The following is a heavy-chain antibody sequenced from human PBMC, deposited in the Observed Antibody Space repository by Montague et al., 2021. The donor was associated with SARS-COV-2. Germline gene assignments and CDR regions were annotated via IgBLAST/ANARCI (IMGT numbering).Heavy chain of an antibody. V-gene: IGHV4-39*01. J-gene: IGHJ6*02. D-gene: IGHD6-13*01. Sequence: SETLSLTCTVSGGSISSSTSYWAWIRQPPGKGLEWIGSISYTGSTYYNPSLKSRVTISVDTSRNQFSLRLSSVTAADTSAYYCARLPLVSSWSRAAGYYYYGMDVWGQGTTVTVSS. CDR2: ISYTGST. CDR1: GGSISSSTSY. CDR3: ARLPLVSSWSRAAGYYYYGMDV.